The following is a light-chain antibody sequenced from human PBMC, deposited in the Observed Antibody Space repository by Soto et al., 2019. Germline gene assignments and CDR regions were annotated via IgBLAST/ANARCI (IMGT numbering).Light chain of an antibody. CDR1: QGIRDD. CDR3: LQHYDFPPT. CDR2: ATA. Sequence: AIQLTQSPSSLSASVGDSVTITCRASQGIRDDLAWFQQSPGKAPKVLIYATANLQSGVPSRFSGSGSGTDFTLTISSLHPEDFATYYCLQHYDFPPTFGQGTKVE. V-gene: IGKV1-6*01. J-gene: IGKJ1*01.